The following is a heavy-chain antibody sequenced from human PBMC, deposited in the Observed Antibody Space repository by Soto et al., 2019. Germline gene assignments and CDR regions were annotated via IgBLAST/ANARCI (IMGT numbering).Heavy chain of an antibody. D-gene: IGHD3-3*01. CDR3: AREGAGRFLEWSTIDY. V-gene: IGHV1-2*04. CDR1: GYTFTGYC. J-gene: IGHJ4*02. CDR2: INPNSGGT. Sequence: ASVKVSCKASGYTFTGYCMHWVRQAPGQGLEWMGWINPNSGGTNYAQKFQGWVTMTRDTSISTAYMELSRLRSDDTAVYYCAREGAGRFLEWSTIDYWGQGTLVTVSS.